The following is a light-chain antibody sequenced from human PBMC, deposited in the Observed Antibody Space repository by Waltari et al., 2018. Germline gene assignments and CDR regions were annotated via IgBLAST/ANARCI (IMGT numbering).Light chain of an antibody. V-gene: IGKV1-5*03. CDR3: QQFDTYPWT. Sequence: DIQLTQSPSTLSASVGDRVTITCRASEDIGTWLAWYQQKPGKAPELLVYKASRLQSGVPSRFSGRGYGTEFTLTISSLQPEDFATFYCQQFDTYPWTFGQGTKVDIK. CDR1: EDIGTW. CDR2: KAS. J-gene: IGKJ1*01.